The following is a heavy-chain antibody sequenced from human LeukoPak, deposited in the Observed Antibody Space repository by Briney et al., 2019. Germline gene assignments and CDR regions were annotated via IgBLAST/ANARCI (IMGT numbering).Heavy chain of an antibody. CDR1: GGSISSYY. V-gene: IGHV4-59*01. CDR3: ARDLGYCSGGSCYTLTGWFDP. CDR2: IYYSGST. Sequence: NSSETLSLTCTVSGGSISSYYWSWIRQPPGKGLEWIGYIYYSGSTNYNPSLKSRVTISVDTSKNQFSLKLSSVTAADTAVYYCARDLGYCSGGSCYTLTGWFDPWGQGTLVTVSS. D-gene: IGHD2-15*01. J-gene: IGHJ5*02.